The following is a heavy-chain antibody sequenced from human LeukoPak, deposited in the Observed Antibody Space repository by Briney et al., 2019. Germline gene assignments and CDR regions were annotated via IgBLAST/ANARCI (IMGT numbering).Heavy chain of an antibody. Sequence: ASVKVSCKASGYTFTSYGISWVRQAPGQGFEWMGWISAYNGNTNYAQKLQGRVTMTTDTSTSTAYMELRSLRSDDTAVYYCARGRLYYYGSGSYLDYWGQGTLVTVSS. J-gene: IGHJ4*02. CDR1: GYTFTSYG. CDR2: ISAYNGNT. V-gene: IGHV1-18*01. D-gene: IGHD3-10*01. CDR3: ARGRLYYYGSGSYLDY.